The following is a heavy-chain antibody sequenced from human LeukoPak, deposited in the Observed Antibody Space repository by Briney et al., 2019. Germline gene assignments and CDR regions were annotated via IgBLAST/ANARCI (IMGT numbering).Heavy chain of an antibody. CDR1: GFTFSSYA. J-gene: IGHJ6*02. CDR3: ARVRDYGDYIRNYYYYGMDV. Sequence: GRSLRLSCAASGFTFSSYAMHWVRQPPGKGLEWVAVISYDGSNNYYADSVKGRFTISRDNSKNTLYLQMNSLRAEDTAVYYCARVRDYGDYIRNYYYYGMDVWGQGTTVTVSS. V-gene: IGHV3-30-3*01. D-gene: IGHD4-17*01. CDR2: ISYDGSNN.